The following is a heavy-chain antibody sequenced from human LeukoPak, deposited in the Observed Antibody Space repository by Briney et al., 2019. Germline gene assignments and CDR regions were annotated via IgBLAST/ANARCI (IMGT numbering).Heavy chain of an antibody. D-gene: IGHD6-13*01. CDR1: GFTFSDYY. V-gene: IGHV3-11*04. J-gene: IGHJ2*01. CDR2: INSRGSTI. Sequence: GGSLRLSCAASGFTFSDYYMSWIRQAPGKGLEWVSYINSRGSTIYYADSVKGRFTISRDNAKNSLFLQMNSLRAEDMAVYYCVREVYSSSDWYFDRWGRGTLVTVSS. CDR3: VREVYSSSDWYFDR.